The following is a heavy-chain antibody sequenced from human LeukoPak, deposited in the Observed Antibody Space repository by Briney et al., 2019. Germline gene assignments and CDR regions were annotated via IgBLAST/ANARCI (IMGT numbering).Heavy chain of an antibody. Sequence: ASVKVSCKASGYTFTSYGISWVRQAPGQGLEWMGWISAYNGNTNYAQKLQGRVTMTTDTSTSTAYMELRSLRSDDTAVYCGARYFGYYYYMDVWGKGTTVTVSS. CDR1: GYTFTSYG. CDR2: ISAYNGNT. V-gene: IGHV1-18*01. J-gene: IGHJ6*03. CDR3: ARYFGYYYYMDV. D-gene: IGHD2/OR15-2a*01.